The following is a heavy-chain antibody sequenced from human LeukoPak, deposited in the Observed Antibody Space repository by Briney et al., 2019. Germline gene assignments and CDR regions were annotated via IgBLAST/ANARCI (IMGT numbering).Heavy chain of an antibody. CDR2: INPNSGGT. J-gene: IGHJ5*02. Sequence: GASVKVSCKASGYTFTGYYMHWVRQAPGQGLEWMGWINPNSGGTNYAQKFQGRVTMTRDTSISTAYMELRSLRSDDTAVYYCAREHDYGPWFDPWGQGTLVTVSS. D-gene: IGHD4-17*01. CDR3: AREHDYGPWFDP. V-gene: IGHV1-2*02. CDR1: GYTFTGYY.